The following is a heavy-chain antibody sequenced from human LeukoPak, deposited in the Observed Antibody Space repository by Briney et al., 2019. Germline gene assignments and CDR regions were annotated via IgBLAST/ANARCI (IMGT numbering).Heavy chain of an antibody. CDR3: ARLTPYSSSSAYYYYYMDV. CDR1: GGSISSSSYY. CDR2: IYYSGST. D-gene: IGHD6-6*01. J-gene: IGHJ6*03. Sequence: PSETLSLACTLSGGSISSSSYYCGWIRQPPGKGLEWIGSIYYSGSTYYNPSLKSRVTISVDTSKNQFSLKLSSVTAADTAVYYCARLTPYSSSSAYYYYYMDVWGKGTTVTVSS. V-gene: IGHV4-39*01.